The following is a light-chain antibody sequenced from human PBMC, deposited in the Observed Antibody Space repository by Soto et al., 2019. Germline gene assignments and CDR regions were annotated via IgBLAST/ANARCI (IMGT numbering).Light chain of an antibody. Sequence: ETAMTQSPATLSVSPGERATLSCRASQSISSDLAWYQQKPGQAPRLLIYGASTTATGIPGRFSGSGSGREFTLTISSLQSEDFAVYYCQQYNNWPRTFGQGTKLEIK. CDR3: QQYNNWPRT. V-gene: IGKV3-15*01. CDR1: QSISSD. CDR2: GAS. J-gene: IGKJ2*01.